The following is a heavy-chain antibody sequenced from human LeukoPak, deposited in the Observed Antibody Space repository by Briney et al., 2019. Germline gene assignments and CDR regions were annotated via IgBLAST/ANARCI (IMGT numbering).Heavy chain of an antibody. CDR1: GYTFSSYY. V-gene: IGHV1-46*01. CDR3: ARAGYSYGYNGYYYYMDV. J-gene: IGHJ6*03. CDR2: INPSGGST. Sequence: GASVKVSCKASGYTFSSYYMHWVRQAPGQGLEWMGIINPSGGSTSYAQKFQGRVTMTRNTSISTAYMELSSLRSEDTAVYYCARAGYSYGYNGYYYYMDVWGKGTTVTVSS. D-gene: IGHD5-18*01.